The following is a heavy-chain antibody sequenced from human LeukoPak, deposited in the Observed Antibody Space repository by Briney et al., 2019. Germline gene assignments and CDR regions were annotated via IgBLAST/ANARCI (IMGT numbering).Heavy chain of an antibody. V-gene: IGHV3-33*01. CDR1: GFTFSSYG. CDR3: ARSTSSEYDIYHFDY. Sequence: GGSLRLSCAASGFTFSSYGMHWVRQAPGKGLEWVAVIWYDGNNKYYADSVKGRFTISRDNSKNTPYLQMNSLRAEDTAVYYCARSTSSEYDIYHFDYWGQGTLVTVSS. D-gene: IGHD3-9*01. J-gene: IGHJ4*02. CDR2: IWYDGNNK.